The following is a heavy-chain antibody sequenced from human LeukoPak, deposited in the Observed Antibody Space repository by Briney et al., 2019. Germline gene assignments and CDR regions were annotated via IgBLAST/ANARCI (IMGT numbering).Heavy chain of an antibody. CDR3: AKISISGYDFDFDY. V-gene: IGHV3-30*18. CDR2: ISYDGSNK. Sequence: GGSLRLSCAASGLTFSSYGMHWVRQAPGKGLEWVAVISYDGSNKYYADSVKGRFTISRDNSKNTLYLQMNSLRAEDTAVYYCAKISISGYDFDFDYWGQGTLVTVSS. CDR1: GLTFSSYG. D-gene: IGHD5-12*01. J-gene: IGHJ4*02.